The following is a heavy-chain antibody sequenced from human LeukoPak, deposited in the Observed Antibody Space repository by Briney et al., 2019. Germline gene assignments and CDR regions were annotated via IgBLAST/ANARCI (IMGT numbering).Heavy chain of an antibody. CDR2: IGGRDGST. V-gene: IGHV3-23*01. CDR1: GFTFSSYG. CDR3: AKGTLGSCTGATCDPLDY. J-gene: IGHJ4*02. Sequence: PGGSLRLSCAASGFTFSSYGMSWVRQAPGKGLEWVSAIGGRDGSTYYADSVKGRFTISRDNSKNTRYVQMNSLRAEDTAVYYCAKGTLGSCTGATCDPLDYWGQGTLVTVTS. D-gene: IGHD2-8*02.